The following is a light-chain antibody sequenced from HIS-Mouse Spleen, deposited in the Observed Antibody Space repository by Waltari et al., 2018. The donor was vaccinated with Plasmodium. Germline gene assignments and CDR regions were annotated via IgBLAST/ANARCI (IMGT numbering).Light chain of an antibody. CDR3: QKYNSAPHT. V-gene: IGKV1-27*01. CDR2: AAS. CDR1: QGSSNY. J-gene: IGKJ2*01. Sequence: DIQMTPSPSALSASVGDRVTITCRASQGSSNYLAWYQQKPGKVPKLLIYAASTLQSGVPSRFSGSGSGTDFTLTISSLQPEDVATYYCQKYNSAPHTFGQGTKLEIK.